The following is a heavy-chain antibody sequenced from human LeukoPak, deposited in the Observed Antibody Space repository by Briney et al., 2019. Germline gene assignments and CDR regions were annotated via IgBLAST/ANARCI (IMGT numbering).Heavy chain of an antibody. D-gene: IGHD3-10*01. V-gene: IGHV3-48*03. CDR2: ISSSGSTI. Sequence: GGSLRLSCAASGFTFSSYEMNWVRQAPGKGLEWVSYISSSGSTIYYADSVKGRFTISRDNAKNPLYLQMNSLRAEDTAVYYCAREFGELRSYGMDVWGKGTTVTVSS. CDR3: AREFGELRSYGMDV. CDR1: GFTFSSYE. J-gene: IGHJ6*04.